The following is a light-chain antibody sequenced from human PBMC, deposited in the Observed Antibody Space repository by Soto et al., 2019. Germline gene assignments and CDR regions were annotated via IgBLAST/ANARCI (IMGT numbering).Light chain of an antibody. V-gene: IGKV1-39*01. J-gene: IGKJ2*01. CDR3: QQSYSTPYT. CDR2: AAS. CDR1: QSISSY. Sequence: DIPMTQSPSSLSASVGDRVTITCRASQSISSYLNWYQQKPGTAPKLLIYAASSLQSGVPSRFSGNGSGTDFTLTISSLQPEDFATYHCQQSYSTPYTFGQGTKLEIK.